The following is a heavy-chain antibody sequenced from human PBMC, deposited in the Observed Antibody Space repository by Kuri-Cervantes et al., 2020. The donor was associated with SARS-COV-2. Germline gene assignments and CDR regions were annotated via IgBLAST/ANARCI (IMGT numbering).Heavy chain of an antibody. J-gene: IGHJ5*02. CDR1: GFTFSSYS. D-gene: IGHD3-3*02. CDR3: AKDAGSGHFWSGYSGGNWFDP. CDR2: ISSSSSYI. V-gene: IGHV3-21*01. Sequence: GGSLRLSCAASGFTFSSYSMNWVRQAPGRGLEWVSSISSSSSYIYYADSVKGRFTISRDNAKNSLYLQMNSLRAEDTAVYYCAKDAGSGHFWSGYSGGNWFDPWGQGTLVTVSS.